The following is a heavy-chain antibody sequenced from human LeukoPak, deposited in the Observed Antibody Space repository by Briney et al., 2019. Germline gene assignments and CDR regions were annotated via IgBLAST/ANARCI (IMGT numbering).Heavy chain of an antibody. CDR1: GGSISSSSYY. J-gene: IGHJ4*02. CDR2: IYYSGST. Sequence: SETLSLTCTVSGGSISSSSYYWGWIRQPPGNGLEWIGSIYYSGSTYYNPSLKSRATISVDTSKNQFSLKLSSVTAADTAVYYCASQRGYNSRYFGYWGQGILVTVSS. D-gene: IGHD5-18*01. CDR3: ASQRGYNSRYFGY. V-gene: IGHV4-39*01.